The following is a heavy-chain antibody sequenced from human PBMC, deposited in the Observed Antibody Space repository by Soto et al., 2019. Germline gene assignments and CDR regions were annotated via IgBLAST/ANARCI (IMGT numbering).Heavy chain of an antibody. CDR3: ARDHGRDGYTVNDY. CDR1: GGTFSSYT. CDR2: IIPILGIA. Sequence: SVKVSCKASGGTFSSYTISWVRQAPGQGLEWMGRIIPILGIANYAQKFQGRVTITADKSTSTAYMELSSLRSEDTAVYYCARDHGRDGYTVNDYWGQGTLVTVSP. D-gene: IGHD5-12*01. V-gene: IGHV1-69*04. J-gene: IGHJ4*02.